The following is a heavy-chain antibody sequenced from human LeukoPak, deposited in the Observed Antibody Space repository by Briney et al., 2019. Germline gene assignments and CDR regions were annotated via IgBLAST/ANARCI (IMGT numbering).Heavy chain of an antibody. CDR2: IYYSGST. Sequence: SEILSLTCTVSGGSISSSSYYWGWIRQPPGKGLEWIGSIYYSGSTYYNPSLKSRVTISVDTSKNQFSLKLSSVTAADTAVYYCARIHSSSSRAYYYYYMDVWGKGATVTVSS. J-gene: IGHJ6*03. CDR1: GGSISSSSYY. V-gene: IGHV4-39*01. CDR3: ARIHSSSSRAYYYYYMDV. D-gene: IGHD6-6*01.